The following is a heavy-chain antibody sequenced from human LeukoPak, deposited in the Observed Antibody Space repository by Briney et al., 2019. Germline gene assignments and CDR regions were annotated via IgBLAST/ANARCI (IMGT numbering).Heavy chain of an antibody. CDR1: GFTFDDYG. Sequence: GGSLRLSCAASGFTFDDYGMSWVRQAPGKGLEWVSGINWNGGSTGYADSVKGRFTISRDNAKNSLYLQMNSLRAEDTALYYCARVVEITMVRGVITPLYYFDYWGQGTLVTVSS. CDR3: ARVVEITMVRGVITPLYYFDY. J-gene: IGHJ4*02. D-gene: IGHD3-10*01. V-gene: IGHV3-20*04. CDR2: INWNGGST.